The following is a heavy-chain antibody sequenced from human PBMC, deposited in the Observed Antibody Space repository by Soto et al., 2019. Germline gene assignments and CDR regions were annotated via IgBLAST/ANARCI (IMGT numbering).Heavy chain of an antibody. Sequence: SEMLSLNCTVADDSITRWTYSCSWNRQPPGKRMEWIASVLHSGITAYNPSLKSRLTISVDTSRNHFSLKLSSMTASDTAVYYCARHIRAALSNGLYIQWFDPWGQGTLVTVSS. D-gene: IGHD6-19*01. CDR3: ARHIRAALSNGLYIQWFDP. J-gene: IGHJ5*02. CDR1: DDSITRWTYS. V-gene: IGHV4-39*01. CDR2: VLHSGIT.